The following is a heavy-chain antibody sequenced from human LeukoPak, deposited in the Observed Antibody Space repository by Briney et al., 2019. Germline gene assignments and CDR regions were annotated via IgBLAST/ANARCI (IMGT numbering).Heavy chain of an antibody. CDR2: ISYDGSNK. CDR3: ARDSIVVVPAAMSRGRYFDY. CDR1: GFTFSSYA. J-gene: IGHJ4*02. D-gene: IGHD2-2*01. V-gene: IGHV3-30-3*01. Sequence: GGSLRLSCAASGFTFSSYAMHWVRQAPGKGLEWVAVISYDGSNKYYADSVKGRFTISRDNSKNTLYLQMNSLRAEDTAVYYCARDSIVVVPAAMSRGRYFDYWGQGTLVTVSS.